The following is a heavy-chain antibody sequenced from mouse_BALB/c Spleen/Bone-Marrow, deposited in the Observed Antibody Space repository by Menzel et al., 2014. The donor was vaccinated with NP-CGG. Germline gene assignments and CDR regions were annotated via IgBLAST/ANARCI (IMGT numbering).Heavy chain of an antibody. CDR3: SRGRRDALDY. Sequence: VQLQQSGSVLVRPGASVRLSCKASGYTFTNSWIHWAKQRPGQGLEWIGEIHPNSGNTNYNEKFKGKATLTVDKSSSTAYMQLSSLTSEDSAVYYCSRGRRDALDYWGQGTSVTVSS. J-gene: IGHJ4*01. CDR2: IHPNSGNT. V-gene: IGHV1S130*01. CDR1: GYTFTNSW.